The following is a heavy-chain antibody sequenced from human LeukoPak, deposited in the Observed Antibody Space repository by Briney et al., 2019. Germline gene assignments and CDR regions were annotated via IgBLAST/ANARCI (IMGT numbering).Heavy chain of an antibody. D-gene: IGHD1-1*01. CDR3: ARESRDIAWSLDL. CDR2: INPNSGGT. V-gene: IGHV1-2*02. J-gene: IGHJ4*02. CDR1: GFTFSGYY. Sequence: ASVKVSCKASGFTFSGYYMHWVRQAPGQGFEWMGWINPNSGGTNFAQKFQGRVTMTRDTSINTVYMELSSLGSDDTAVYYRARESRDIAWSLDLWGQGTLVTVSS.